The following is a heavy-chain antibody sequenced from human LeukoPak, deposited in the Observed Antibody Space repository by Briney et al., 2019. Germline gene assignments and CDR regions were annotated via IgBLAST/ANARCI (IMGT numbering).Heavy chain of an antibody. D-gene: IGHD1-26*01. Sequence: PGGSLVLSCAASGFTFSSYAMHGVRPAPGKGREWVAVISYDGSNKYYADSVKGRFTISRDNSKNTLYLQMNSLRAEDTAVYYCARDGGGSYELYYFDYWGQGTLVTVSS. J-gene: IGHJ4*02. CDR3: ARDGGGSYELYYFDY. CDR2: ISYDGSNK. V-gene: IGHV3-30*01. CDR1: GFTFSSYA.